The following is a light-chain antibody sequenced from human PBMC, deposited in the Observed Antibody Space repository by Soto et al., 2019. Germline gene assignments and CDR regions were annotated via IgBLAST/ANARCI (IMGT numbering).Light chain of an antibody. CDR3: SSYAGSIRV. J-gene: IGLJ1*01. CDR2: EVF. CDR1: DSGF. V-gene: IGLV2-8*01. Sequence: QSALTQPPSASGSPGQSVTISCTGTDSGFVSWYQQHPGKAPKLMIYEVFKRPSGVPDRFSGSRSGNTASLTVSGLLAEDEADYYCSSYAGSIRVFGPGTKVTVL.